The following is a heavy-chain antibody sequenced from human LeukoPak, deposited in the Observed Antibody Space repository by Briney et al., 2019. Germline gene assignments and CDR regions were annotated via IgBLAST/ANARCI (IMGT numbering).Heavy chain of an antibody. CDR3: ARVGYCSSTSCYSYYYYYMDV. CDR2: IYYSGST. Sequence: KPSGNLSLNCPVSGGSISSFYWGWLRQPPGEGLGWIGYIYYSGSTNYNPSLKSRVTISVDTSKNQFSLKLSSVTAADTAVYYCARVGYCSSTSCYSYYYYYMDVWGKGTTVTVSS. J-gene: IGHJ6*03. D-gene: IGHD2-2*03. V-gene: IGHV4-59*01. CDR1: GGSISSFY.